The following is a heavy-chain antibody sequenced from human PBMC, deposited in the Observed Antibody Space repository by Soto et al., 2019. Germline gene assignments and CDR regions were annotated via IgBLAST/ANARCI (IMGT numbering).Heavy chain of an antibody. CDR2: ISYDGSNK. Sequence: QVQLVESGGGVVQPGRSLRLSCAASGFTFSSYGMHWVRQAPGKGLEWVAVISYDGSNKYYADSVKGRFTISRDNSKNTLYLQMNSLRAEDTAVYYCAKGSRGGSSRYYFDYWGQGPWSPSPQ. CDR1: GFTFSSYG. CDR3: AKGSRGGSSRYYFDY. V-gene: IGHV3-30*18. D-gene: IGHD6-6*01. J-gene: IGHJ4*02.